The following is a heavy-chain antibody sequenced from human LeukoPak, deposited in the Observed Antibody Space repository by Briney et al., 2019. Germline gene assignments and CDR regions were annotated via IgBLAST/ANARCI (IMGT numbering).Heavy chain of an antibody. D-gene: IGHD5-24*01. V-gene: IGHV4-34*01. J-gene: IGHJ4*02. CDR1: GGSFSGYY. CDR2: INHSGST. CDR3: ATDLAEMSTSN. Sequence: SETLSLTCAVYGGSFSGYYWSWIRQPPGKGLEWIGEINHSGSTNYNPSLKSRVTISVDTSKNQFSLKLSSVTAADTAVYYCATDLAEMSTSNWGQGTLVTVSS.